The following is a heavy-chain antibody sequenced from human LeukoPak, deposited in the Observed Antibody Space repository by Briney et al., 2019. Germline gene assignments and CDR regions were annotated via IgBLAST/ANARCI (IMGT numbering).Heavy chain of an antibody. CDR2: IIPIFGTA. D-gene: IGHD6-13*01. J-gene: IGHJ4*02. V-gene: IGHV1-69*06. CDR3: ARDFGYSSSWYNYFDY. Sequence: KISCKGSGYSFTSYWISWVRQAPGQGLEWMGGIIPIFGTANYAQKFQGRVTITADKSTSTAYMELSSLRSEDTAVYYCARDFGYSSSWYNYFDYWGQGTLVTVSS. CDR1: GYSFTSYW.